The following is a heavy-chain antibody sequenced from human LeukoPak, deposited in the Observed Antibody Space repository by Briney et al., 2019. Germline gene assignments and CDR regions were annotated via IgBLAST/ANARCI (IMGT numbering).Heavy chain of an antibody. V-gene: IGHV3-21*06. CDR3: ARGEGYCGTTSCYTAY. Sequence: GGSLRLSCAASGNYWMHWVRQAPGKGLEWVSSISSSSSYIYYADSVKGRFTISRDNAKTSLYLQMNSLRAEDTAVYYCARGEGYCGTTSCYTAYWGQGTLVTVSS. CDR2: ISSSSSYI. J-gene: IGHJ4*02. CDR1: GNYW. D-gene: IGHD2-2*02.